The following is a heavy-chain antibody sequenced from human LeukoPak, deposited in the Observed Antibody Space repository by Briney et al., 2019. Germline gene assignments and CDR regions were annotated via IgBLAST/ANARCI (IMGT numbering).Heavy chain of an antibody. CDR2: ISSSGSTI. D-gene: IGHD6-19*01. V-gene: IGHV3-11*01. CDR3: ARFLNSGWSSAFDY. J-gene: IGHJ4*02. Sequence: GGSLRLSCAASGFTFSDYYMSWIRQAPGKGLEWVSYISSSGSTIYYADSVKGRFTISRDNAKNSLYLQMNSLRAEDTAVYYCARFLNSGWSSAFDYWGQGTQVTVSS. CDR1: GFTFSDYY.